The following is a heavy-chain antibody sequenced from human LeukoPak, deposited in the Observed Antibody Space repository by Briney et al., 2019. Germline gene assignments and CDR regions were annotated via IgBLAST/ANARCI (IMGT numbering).Heavy chain of an antibody. Sequence: ASVKVSCKASGYTFTGYYMHWVRQAPGQGLEWMGWINPNSGDTNYAQKFQGRVTMTRDTSISTAYMELSRLRSDDTAVYYCARVGGSSGWTNFDYWGQGTLVTVSS. CDR2: INPNSGDT. D-gene: IGHD6-19*01. J-gene: IGHJ4*02. CDR1: GYTFTGYY. CDR3: ARVGGSSGWTNFDY. V-gene: IGHV1-2*02.